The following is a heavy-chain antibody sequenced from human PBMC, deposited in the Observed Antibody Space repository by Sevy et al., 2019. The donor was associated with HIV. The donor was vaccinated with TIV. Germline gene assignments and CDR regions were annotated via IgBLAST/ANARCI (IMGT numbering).Heavy chain of an antibody. CDR1: GGSVSSGSYY. D-gene: IGHD3-16*02. J-gene: IGHJ3*02. V-gene: IGHV4-61*01. CDR2: IYYSGST. CDR3: ARDIVLGAFDI. Sequence: SETLSLTCTVSGGSVSSGSYYWSWIRQPPGKGLEWIGYIYYSGSTNYNPSLKSRVTISVDTSKNQFSLKLSSVTAADTAVYYCARDIVLGAFDIWGQGTMVTVSS.